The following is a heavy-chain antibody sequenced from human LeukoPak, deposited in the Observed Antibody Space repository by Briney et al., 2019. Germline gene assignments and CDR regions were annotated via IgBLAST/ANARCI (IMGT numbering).Heavy chain of an antibody. V-gene: IGHV2-5*01. J-gene: IGHJ6*03. CDR2: IYWNDDK. CDR1: GFSLSTSGVG. Sequence: SGPTLVKPTQTLTLTCTFSGFSLSTSGVGVGWIRQPPGKALEWLALIYWNDDKRYSPSLKSRLTITKDTSKNQAVLTMTNMDPVDTATYYCAQLGPVRFLKWLLYVPDYYYYMDVWGKGTTVTVSS. D-gene: IGHD3-3*01. CDR3: AQLGPVRFLKWLLYVPDYYYYMDV.